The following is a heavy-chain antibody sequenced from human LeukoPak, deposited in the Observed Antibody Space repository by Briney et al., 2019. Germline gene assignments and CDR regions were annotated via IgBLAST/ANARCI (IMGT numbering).Heavy chain of an antibody. CDR3: ARVRVEMATIFHYYYYYMDV. CDR1: GFTFSSYG. V-gene: IGHV3-30*02. J-gene: IGHJ6*03. CDR2: IRYDGSNK. D-gene: IGHD5-24*01. Sequence: AGGSLRLSCAASGFTFSSYGMHWVRQAPGKGLEWVAFIRYDGSNKYYADSVKGRFTISRDNSKNTLYLQMNSLRAEDTAVYYCARVRVEMATIFHYYYYYMDVWGKGTTVTISS.